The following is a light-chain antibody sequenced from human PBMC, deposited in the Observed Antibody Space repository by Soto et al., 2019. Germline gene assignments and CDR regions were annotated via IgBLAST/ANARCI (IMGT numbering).Light chain of an antibody. J-gene: IGLJ1*01. CDR3: CSYALSSTQYV. CDR2: EDS. CDR1: SSDVGSHNL. Sequence: QSALTQPASVSGSPGQSIAISCTATSSDVGSHNLVSWYQQHPGKAPKLMIYEDSKRPSGVSNRFSGSKSGNTASLTISGLQAEDEADYYCCSYALSSTQYVFGTGTKLTVL. V-gene: IGLV2-23*01.